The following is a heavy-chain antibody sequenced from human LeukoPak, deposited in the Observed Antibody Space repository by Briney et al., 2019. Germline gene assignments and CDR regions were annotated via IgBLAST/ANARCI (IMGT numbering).Heavy chain of an antibody. CDR3: ARLIVVVTAIPGYFDY. CDR2: ISGSGGST. CDR1: GFTFSSYA. J-gene: IGHJ4*02. D-gene: IGHD2-21*02. Sequence: GGPLRLSCAASGFTFSSYAMSWVRQAPGKGLEWVSAISGSGGSTYYADSVKGRFTISRDNSKNTLYLQMNSLRAEDTAVYYCARLIVVVTAIPGYFDYWGQGTLVTVSS. V-gene: IGHV3-23*01.